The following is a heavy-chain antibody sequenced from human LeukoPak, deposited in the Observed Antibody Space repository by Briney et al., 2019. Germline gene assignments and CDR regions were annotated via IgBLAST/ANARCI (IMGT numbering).Heavy chain of an antibody. CDR3: ASSRHYWRFDV. D-gene: IGHD2-2*01. CDR2: IYSSGST. V-gene: IGHV4-59*01. Sequence: SETLSLTCSVSGGSISSYYWSWIRQPPGKGLEWIGYIYSSGSTNYNPSLKSRVTISVDTSKNQFSLKLSSVTAADTAVFCCASSRHYWRFDVWGRGTLVTVSS. J-gene: IGHJ2*01. CDR1: GGSISSYY.